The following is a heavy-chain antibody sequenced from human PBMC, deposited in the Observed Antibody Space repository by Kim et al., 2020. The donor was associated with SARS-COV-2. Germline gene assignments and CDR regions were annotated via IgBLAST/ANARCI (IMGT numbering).Heavy chain of an antibody. D-gene: IGHD3-10*01. CDR2: INHSGST. J-gene: IGHJ6*03. CDR1: GGSFSGYY. V-gene: IGHV4-34*01. CDR3: ASHSSHSGYYYYMDV. Sequence: SETLSLTCAVYGGSFSGYYWSWIRQPPGKGLEWIGEINHSGSTNYNPSLKSRVTISVDTSKNQFSLKLSSVTAADTAVYYCASHSSHSGYYYYMDVWGKGTTVTVSS.